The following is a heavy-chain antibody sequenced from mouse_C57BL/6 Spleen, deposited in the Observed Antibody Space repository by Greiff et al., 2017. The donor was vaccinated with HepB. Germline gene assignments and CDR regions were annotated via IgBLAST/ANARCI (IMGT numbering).Heavy chain of an antibody. CDR3: ARREEDGLLRRGFDY. Sequence: QVQLQQSGAELVKPGASVKISCKASGYAFSSYWMNWVKQRPGKGLEWIGQIHPGDGDTNYNGKFKGKATLTADKSSSTAYMQLSSLTSEDSAVYFCARREEDGLLRRGFDYWGQGTTLTVSS. D-gene: IGHD2-12*01. V-gene: IGHV1-80*01. CDR2: IHPGDGDT. J-gene: IGHJ2*01. CDR1: GYAFSSYW.